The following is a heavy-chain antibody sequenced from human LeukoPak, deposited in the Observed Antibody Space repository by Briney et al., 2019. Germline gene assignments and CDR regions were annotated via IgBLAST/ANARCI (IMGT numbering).Heavy chain of an antibody. CDR2: ISWNSGSI. CDR1: GFTFDDYA. CDR3: AKDATMVSAFDI. D-gene: IGHD4/OR15-4a*01. Sequence: GGSLRLSCAASGFTFDDYAMHWVRQAPGKGLEWVSGISWNSGSIGYADSAKGRFTISRDNAKNSLYLQMNSLRAEDTALYYCAKDATMVSAFDIWGQGTMVTVSS. J-gene: IGHJ3*02. V-gene: IGHV3-9*01.